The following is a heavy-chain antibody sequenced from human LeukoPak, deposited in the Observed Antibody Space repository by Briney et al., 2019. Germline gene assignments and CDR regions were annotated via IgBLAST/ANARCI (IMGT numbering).Heavy chain of an antibody. Sequence: GGSETLFCGASRYTYSRYNMNWARQAPGKGLEWVSSISSSGNYIYYADSVKGRFSTSRDNAQNSLYLQMNSLRAEDTAVYYCASRSQYCGVDCLTAFNISGRGPRSPVSS. CDR3: ASRSQYCGVDCLTAFNI. V-gene: IGHV3-21*01. D-gene: IGHD2-21*02. CDR1: RYTYSRYN. J-gene: IGHJ3*02. CDR2: ISSSGNYI.